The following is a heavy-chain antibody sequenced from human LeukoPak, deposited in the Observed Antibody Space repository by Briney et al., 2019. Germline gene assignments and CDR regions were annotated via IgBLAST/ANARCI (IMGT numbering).Heavy chain of an antibody. CDR3: ARGVRLGYCSSTSCLGNYYYYMDV. CDR2: IIPIFGTA. D-gene: IGHD2-2*01. CDR1: GGTFSSYA. V-gene: IGHV1-69*05. J-gene: IGHJ6*03. Sequence: SVKVSCKASGGTFSSYAISWVRQAPGQGLEWMGGIIPIFGTANYAQKFQGRVTITTDESTSTAYMELSSLRSEDTAVYYCARGVRLGYCSSTSCLGNYYYYMDVWGKGTTVTVSS.